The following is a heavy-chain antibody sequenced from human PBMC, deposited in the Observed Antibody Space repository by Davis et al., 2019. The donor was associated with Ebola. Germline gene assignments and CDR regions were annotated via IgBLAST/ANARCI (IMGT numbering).Heavy chain of an antibody. CDR3: AKVSVVVIAEYYFDY. Sequence: PGGSLRLSCTASGFTFSSYSMNWVRQAPGKGLEWVSSISSSSSYIYYADSVKGRFTISRDNAKNSLYLQMNSLRAEDTAVYYCAKVSVVVIAEYYFDYWGQGTLVTVSS. J-gene: IGHJ4*02. V-gene: IGHV3-21*04. CDR1: GFTFSSYS. CDR2: ISSSSSYI. D-gene: IGHD2-21*01.